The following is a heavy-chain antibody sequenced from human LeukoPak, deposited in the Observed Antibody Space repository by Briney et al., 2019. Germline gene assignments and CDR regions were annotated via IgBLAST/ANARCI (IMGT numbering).Heavy chain of an antibody. J-gene: IGHJ6*02. CDR3: ARESLEGVKYYYGMDV. Sequence: ASVKVSCKASGYTLTNYGISWVRQAPGQGLEWMGWIGTSSGSTNLAQKLQGRVTMTKDTSTSTASMELRSLTSDDTAVYYCARESLEGVKYYYGMDVWGQGTTVSVPS. V-gene: IGHV1-18*01. CDR2: IGTSSGST. D-gene: IGHD2-8*01. CDR1: GYTLTNYG.